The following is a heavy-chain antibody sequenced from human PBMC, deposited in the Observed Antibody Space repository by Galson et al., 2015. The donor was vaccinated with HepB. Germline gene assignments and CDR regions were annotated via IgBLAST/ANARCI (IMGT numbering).Heavy chain of an antibody. D-gene: IGHD2-2*01. V-gene: IGHV3-23*01. J-gene: IGHJ4*02. CDR2: IIGSGGNT. Sequence: SLRLSCAASGFTFSSYAMSWVRQAPGRGLEWVSTIIGSGGNTYYADSVKGRFTISRDNSKNTLCLQMNSLRAEDTAVYYCAKEALSSTRTYYFDYWGQGILVTVSS. CDR1: GFTFSSYA. CDR3: AKEALSSTRTYYFDY.